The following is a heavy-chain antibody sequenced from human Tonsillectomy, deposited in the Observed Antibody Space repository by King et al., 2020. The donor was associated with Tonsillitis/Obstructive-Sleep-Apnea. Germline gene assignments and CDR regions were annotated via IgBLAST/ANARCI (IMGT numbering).Heavy chain of an antibody. V-gene: IGHV1-46*01. D-gene: IGHD1-1*01. CDR1: GYTFTTYY. Sequence: QLVQSGAEVKKPGASVRVSCKASGYTFTTYYMHWVRQAPGQGLEWMGIIIPSGGSTSYAQKFQGRVTMTRDTSTSTVYMELSSLRSEDTAVYYCARETPRTTDDGMDFWGQGTTVIVSS. CDR3: ARETPRTTDDGMDF. CDR2: IIPSGGST. J-gene: IGHJ6*02.